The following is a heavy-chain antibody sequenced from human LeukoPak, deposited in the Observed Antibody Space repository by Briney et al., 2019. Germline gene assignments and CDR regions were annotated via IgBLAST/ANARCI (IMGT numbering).Heavy chain of an antibody. J-gene: IGHJ4*02. CDR3: ARVGHIVAAGTYDY. CDR1: GDSISSYY. D-gene: IGHD6-13*01. CDR2: IFYSGSP. V-gene: IGHV4-59*12. Sequence: SETLSLTCTVSGDSISSYYWSWIRQSPGKGLEWIGNIFYSGSPNYNPSLKSRVTTSFDTSKNQFSLKLSFVTAADTAVYYCARVGHIVAAGTYDYWGQGTLVTVSS.